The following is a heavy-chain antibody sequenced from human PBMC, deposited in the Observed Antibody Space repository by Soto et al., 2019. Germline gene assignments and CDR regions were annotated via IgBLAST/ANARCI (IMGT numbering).Heavy chain of an antibody. Sequence: QVQLVESGGGVVQPGRSLRLSCAASGFTFSSYGMHWVRQAPGKGLEWVAVISYDGSNKYYADSVKGRFTISRDNSKNTRYLQMNSLRAEDTAVYYCAGRDYGGFYYGMDVWGQGTTVTVSS. CDR3: AGRDYGGFYYGMDV. CDR1: GFTFSSYG. D-gene: IGHD4-17*01. V-gene: IGHV3-30*03. CDR2: ISYDGSNK. J-gene: IGHJ6*02.